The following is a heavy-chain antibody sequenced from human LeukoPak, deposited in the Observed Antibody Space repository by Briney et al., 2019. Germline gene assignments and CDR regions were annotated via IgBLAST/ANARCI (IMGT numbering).Heavy chain of an antibody. Sequence: ASVKVSCKASGYTFTSYYMHWVRQAPGQGLEWMGGIIPIFGTANYAQKFQGRVTITTDESTSTAYMELSSLRSEDPTVYLCARAGNYYDSSGRRPRGNWFAPWGQGTLVTVSS. J-gene: IGHJ5*02. V-gene: IGHV1-69*05. D-gene: IGHD3-22*01. CDR3: ARAGNYYDSSGRRPRGNWFAP. CDR1: GYTFTSYY. CDR2: IIPIFGTA.